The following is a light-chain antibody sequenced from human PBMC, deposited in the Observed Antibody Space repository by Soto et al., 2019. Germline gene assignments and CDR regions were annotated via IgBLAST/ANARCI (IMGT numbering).Light chain of an antibody. CDR1: QSVSSSY. Sequence: EIVLTQSPGTLSLSPGERATLSCRASQSVSSSYLAWYQQKPGQAPRLLIYGASSRATGIPDRLSGSGPGTDFTLTISRLEPEDFAVYYCQQYGSSRWTFGQGTKV. J-gene: IGKJ1*01. CDR3: QQYGSSRWT. CDR2: GAS. V-gene: IGKV3-20*01.